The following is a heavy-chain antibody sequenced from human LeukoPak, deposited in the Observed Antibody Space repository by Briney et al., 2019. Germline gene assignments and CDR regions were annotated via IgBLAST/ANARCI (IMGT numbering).Heavy chain of an antibody. V-gene: IGHV3-7*01. Sequence: HPGGSLRLSCAASGFTFSSYWMSWVRQAPGKGLEWVANIKQDGSEKYYVDSVKGRFTISRDNAKNSLYLQMNSLRAEDTAVYYCARRLDPLEWLFYYYYYGMDVWGQGTTVTVSS. CDR1: GFTFSSYW. CDR3: ARRLDPLEWLFYYYYYGMDV. J-gene: IGHJ6*02. CDR2: IKQDGSEK. D-gene: IGHD3-3*01.